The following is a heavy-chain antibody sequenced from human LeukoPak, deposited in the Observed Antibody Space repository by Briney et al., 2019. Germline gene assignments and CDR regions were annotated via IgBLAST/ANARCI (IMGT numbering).Heavy chain of an antibody. CDR2: IIPIHGIQ. CDR1: VGTSSTDI. J-gene: IGHJ5*02. D-gene: IGHD2-21*02. V-gene: IGHV1-69*04. Sequence: SVNVSCKSSVGTSSTDITTWVGQAPAQGRDWMGRIIPIHGIQKYAQKFQGRVTITADTSTSIAYMELSSVRSEERAVYYCVREVGDYNWFDPWGQGTLVTVSS. CDR3: VREVGDYNWFDP.